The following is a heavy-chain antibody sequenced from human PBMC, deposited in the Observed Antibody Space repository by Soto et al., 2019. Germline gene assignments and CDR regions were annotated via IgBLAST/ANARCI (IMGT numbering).Heavy chain of an antibody. V-gene: IGHV4-31*03. CDR2: IYYSGST. CDR1: GGSISSGGYY. D-gene: IGHD3-10*01. Sequence: QVQLQESGPGLVKPSQTLSLTCTVSGGSISSGGYYWSWIRQHPGKGLEWIGYIYYSGSTYYNPSLKSRVTISVDTSKNQFSLKLSSVTAADTAVYYCARDHHRGHYHGSGSYRLDYWGQGTLVTVSS. CDR3: ARDHHRGHYHGSGSYRLDY. J-gene: IGHJ4*02.